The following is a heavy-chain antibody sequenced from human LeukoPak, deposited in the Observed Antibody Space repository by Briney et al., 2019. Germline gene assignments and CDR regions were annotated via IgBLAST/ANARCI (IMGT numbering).Heavy chain of an antibody. CDR1: GGTFSSYA. J-gene: IGHJ3*02. D-gene: IGHD3-9*01. CDR3: ARDEGYVILTGYENAFDI. CDR2: IIPIFGTA. Sequence: SVKVSCKASGGTFSSYAISWVRQAPGQGLEWMGGIIPIFGTANYAQKFQGRVTITTDESTSTAYMELSSLRSEDTAVYYCARDEGYVILTGYENAFDIWGPGTMVTVSS. V-gene: IGHV1-69*05.